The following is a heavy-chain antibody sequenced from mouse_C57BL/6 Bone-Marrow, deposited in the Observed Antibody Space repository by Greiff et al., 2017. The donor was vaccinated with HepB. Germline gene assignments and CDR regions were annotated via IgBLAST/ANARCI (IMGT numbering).Heavy chain of an antibody. D-gene: IGHD1-1*01. CDR2: ISSGGSYT. V-gene: IGHV5-6*03. CDR3: ARRGVDWYFDV. CDR1: GFTFSSYG. Sequence: EVKLVESGGGLVKPGGSLKLSCAASGFTFSSYGMSWVRQTPDKRLEWVATISSGGSYTYYPDSVKGRFTISRDNAKNTLYLQMSSLKSEDTAMYYCARRGVDWYFDVWGTGTTVTVSS. J-gene: IGHJ1*03.